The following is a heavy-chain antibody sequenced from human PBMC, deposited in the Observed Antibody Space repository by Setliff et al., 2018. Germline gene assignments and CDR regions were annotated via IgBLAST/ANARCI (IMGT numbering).Heavy chain of an antibody. D-gene: IGHD1-1*01. V-gene: IGHV3-15*01. J-gene: IGHJ6*03. CDR1: GFPFNIYW. Sequence: GGSLRLSCAASGFPFNIYWMSWVRQAPGKGLEWVGRIRSRNDGGTTDYAAPVKGRFTFSRDDSKNTLYLRMNNLKTEDTATYYCTSAKLERRTSHHYYMDVWGKGTTVTVSS. CDR2: IRSRNDGGTT. CDR3: TSAKLERRTSHHYYMDV.